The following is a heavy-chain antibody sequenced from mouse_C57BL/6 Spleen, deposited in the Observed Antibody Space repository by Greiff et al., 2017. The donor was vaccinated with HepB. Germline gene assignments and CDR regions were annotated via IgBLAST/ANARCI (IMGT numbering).Heavy chain of an antibody. CDR1: GFTFSSYA. J-gene: IGHJ4*01. CDR2: ISDGGSYT. Sequence: EVKLMESGGGLVKPGGSLKLSCAASGFTFSSYAMSWVRQTPEKRLEWVATISDGGSYTYYPDNVKGRFTISRDNAKNNLYLQMSHLKSEDTAMYYCARETGTRAMDYWGQGTSVTVSS. D-gene: IGHD4-1*01. CDR3: ARETGTRAMDY. V-gene: IGHV5-4*01.